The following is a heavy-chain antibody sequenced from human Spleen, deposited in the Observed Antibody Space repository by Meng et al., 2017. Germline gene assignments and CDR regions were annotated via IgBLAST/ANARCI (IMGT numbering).Heavy chain of an antibody. D-gene: IGHD6-13*01. CDR1: GYTFAAYW. V-gene: IGHV1-2*06. J-gene: IGHJ4*02. Sequence: GRLMQHGPEVKNPGASVKVSCKASGYTFAAYWIQWVRQAPGQGLEWMGRIDPKNDNTHYAQKFQGRVTMTRDTSISTAYMELSGLRSDDTAVYYCARDEDISAAGYLLGDFWGQGTLVTVSS. CDR2: IDPKNDNT. CDR3: ARDEDISAAGYLLGDF.